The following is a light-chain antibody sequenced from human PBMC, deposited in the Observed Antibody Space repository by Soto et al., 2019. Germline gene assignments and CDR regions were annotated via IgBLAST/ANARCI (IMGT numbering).Light chain of an antibody. CDR3: QQYNNWPLWT. V-gene: IGKV3-15*01. CDR1: QSVSSN. J-gene: IGKJ1*01. CDR2: GAS. Sequence: EIVMTQSPETLSVSPGESATLSCRASQSVSSNLAWFQQKPGQAPRLLIYGASTRATGIPVRFSGSGSGTEFTLTISSLQSEDFAVYYCQQYNNWPLWTFGQGTKVEIK.